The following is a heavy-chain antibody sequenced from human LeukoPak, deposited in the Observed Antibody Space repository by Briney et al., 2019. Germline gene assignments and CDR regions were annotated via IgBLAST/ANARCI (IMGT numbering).Heavy chain of an antibody. Sequence: GGSLRLSCAASGFTISGYSMNWVRQAPGKGLEWVSSITGAGNFINYADSVRGRFSISRDNPMKSLYLQMNNLRADDSAVYYCARELAGHYYGSGSSFDYWGQGTLVTVSS. V-gene: IGHV3-21*01. D-gene: IGHD3-10*01. J-gene: IGHJ4*02. CDR3: ARELAGHYYGSGSSFDY. CDR2: ITGAGNFI. CDR1: GFTISGYS.